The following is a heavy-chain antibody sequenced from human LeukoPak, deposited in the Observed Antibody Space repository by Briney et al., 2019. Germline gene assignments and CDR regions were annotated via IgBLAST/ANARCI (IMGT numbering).Heavy chain of an antibody. Sequence: EASVKVSCKASGGTFSSYAISWVRQAPGQGLEWMGGIIPIFGTANYAQKFQGRVTITTDESTSTAYMELSSLRSEDTAVYYCARLHGDYNYYYYYYMVVWGKGTTVTVSS. CDR3: ARLHGDYNYYYYYYMVV. V-gene: IGHV1-69*05. D-gene: IGHD4-17*01. CDR2: IIPIFGTA. J-gene: IGHJ6*03. CDR1: GGTFSSYA.